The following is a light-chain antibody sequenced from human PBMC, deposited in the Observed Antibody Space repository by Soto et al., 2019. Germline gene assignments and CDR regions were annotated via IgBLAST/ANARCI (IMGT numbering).Light chain of an antibody. Sequence: EIVLTQSPGTLSLSPGERVTLSCRASQSVSNNYLAWYQHKRGQAPRLLIYGASSRATGIPDRFSGGGSGTDFTLTICRLEPEDFAVYYCQQYGGSPYTFGQGTKLEIK. CDR1: QSVSNNY. J-gene: IGKJ2*01. V-gene: IGKV3-20*01. CDR2: GAS. CDR3: QQYGGSPYT.